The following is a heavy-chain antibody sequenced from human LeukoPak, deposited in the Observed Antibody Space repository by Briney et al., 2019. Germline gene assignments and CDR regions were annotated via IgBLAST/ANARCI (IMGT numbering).Heavy chain of an antibody. V-gene: IGHV4-34*01. D-gene: IGHD2-2*01. J-gene: IGHJ4*02. Sequence: SETLSLTCAVSGGSFSGYYWSWIRQPPGKGLEWIGEINHSGSTNYNPSLKSRVTISVDTSKNQFSLKLSSVTAADTAVYYCARGYQRGNIVVVPAAGPLDYWGQGTLVTVSS. CDR1: GGSFSGYY. CDR2: INHSGST. CDR3: ARGYQRGNIVVVPAAGPLDY.